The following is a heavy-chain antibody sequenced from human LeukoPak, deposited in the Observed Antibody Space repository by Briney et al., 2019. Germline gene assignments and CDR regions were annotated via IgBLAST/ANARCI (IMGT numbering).Heavy chain of an antibody. D-gene: IGHD3-3*01. Sequence: ASVTVSCKASGYTFTGYYIHWVRQAPGQGLGWMGWINPNSGGTNYAQKFQGRVTMTRDTSISTAYMELSSLRSDDTAVYYCAKSYTIQYYFDYWGQGTLVTVSS. CDR2: INPNSGGT. CDR3: AKSYTIQYYFDY. V-gene: IGHV1-2*02. J-gene: IGHJ4*02. CDR1: GYTFTGYY.